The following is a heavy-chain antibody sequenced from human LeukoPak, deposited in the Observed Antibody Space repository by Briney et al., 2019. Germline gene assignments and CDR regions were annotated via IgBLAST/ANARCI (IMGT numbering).Heavy chain of an antibody. Sequence: ASVKVSCKASGYTFTSYYMHWVRQAPGQGLEWMGWINPNSGGTNYAQKFQGRVTMTRDTSISTAYMELSRLRSDDTAVYYCAREPRIVGATNFDYWGQGTLVTVSS. CDR2: INPNSGGT. CDR1: GYTFTSYY. CDR3: AREPRIVGATNFDY. J-gene: IGHJ4*02. V-gene: IGHV1-2*02. D-gene: IGHD1-26*01.